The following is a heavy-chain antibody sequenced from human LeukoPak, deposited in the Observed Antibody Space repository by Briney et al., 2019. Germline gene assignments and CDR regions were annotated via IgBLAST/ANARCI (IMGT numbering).Heavy chain of an antibody. V-gene: IGHV3-30*02. CDR3: AKSSGIRGHYFDY. CDR2: IRSDGSHK. J-gene: IGHJ4*02. CDR1: GFTFSNYA. Sequence: PGGSLRLSCAASGFTFSNYAMHWVRQAPGKGLEWVAFIRSDGSHKYYADSVKGRFTISRDNSKNTLYLQMNSLRAEDTAVYYCAKSSGIRGHYFDYWGQGTLVTVSS. D-gene: IGHD3-10*01.